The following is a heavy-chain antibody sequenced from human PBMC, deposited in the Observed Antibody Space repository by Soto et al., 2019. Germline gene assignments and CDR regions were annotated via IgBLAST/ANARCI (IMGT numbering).Heavy chain of an antibody. Sequence: SETLSLTCGVPGDSISSSNWWNWVRQPPGKGLEWIGEIHHSGSTSYNPSLKSRVTISVDKSKNQFFLKLNSVIAADTAVYYCARARQYCSSTSCYLDPWGQGTLVTVSS. CDR2: IHHSGST. J-gene: IGHJ5*02. V-gene: IGHV4-4*02. D-gene: IGHD2-2*01. CDR3: ARARQYCSSTSCYLDP. CDR1: GDSISSSNW.